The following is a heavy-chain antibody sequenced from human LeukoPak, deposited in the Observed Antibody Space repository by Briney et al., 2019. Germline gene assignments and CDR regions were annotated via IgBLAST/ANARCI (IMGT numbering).Heavy chain of an antibody. D-gene: IGHD3-10*01. J-gene: IGHJ3*02. CDR1: GFTFSSYA. CDR2: IGGSGGTT. V-gene: IGHV3-23*01. CDR3: AKKHYYGSGSLHAFDI. Sequence: GGSLRLSCAASGFTFSSYAMSWVRQAPGKGLEWVSAIGGSGGTTYYADSVKGRFTISRDNSKNTLYLQMNSLRGEDTAVYYCAKKHYYGSGSLHAFDIWGQGTMVTVSS.